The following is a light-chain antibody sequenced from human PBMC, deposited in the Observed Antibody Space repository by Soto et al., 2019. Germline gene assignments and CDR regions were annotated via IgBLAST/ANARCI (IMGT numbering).Light chain of an antibody. CDR1: QSVSSH. CDR3: QQFGDWPS. CDR2: DSS. V-gene: IGKV3-15*01. J-gene: IGKJ1*01. Sequence: EIRMTQSPAILSVSPGESATLSCRASQSVSSHVVWYQQKPGQAPRLLISDSSTRATGIPARFSGSGSGTEFTLTISSLQSDGSAIYYCQQFGDWPSFGLGTKVEI.